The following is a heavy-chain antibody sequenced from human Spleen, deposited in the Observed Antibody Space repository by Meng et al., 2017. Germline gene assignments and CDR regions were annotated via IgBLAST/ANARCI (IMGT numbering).Heavy chain of an antibody. J-gene: IGHJ4*02. CDR3: ARDYSPYYDSSGCFDY. D-gene: IGHD3-22*01. V-gene: IGHV3-49*03. CDR2: IRSKAYGGTT. CDR1: GFTFGDYA. Sequence: GESLKISCTASGFTFGDYAMSWFRQAPGKGLEWVGFIRSKAYGGTTEYAASVKGRFTISRDNAKNSLYLQMNSLRAEDTAVYYCARDYSPYYDSSGCFDYWGQGTLVTVSS.